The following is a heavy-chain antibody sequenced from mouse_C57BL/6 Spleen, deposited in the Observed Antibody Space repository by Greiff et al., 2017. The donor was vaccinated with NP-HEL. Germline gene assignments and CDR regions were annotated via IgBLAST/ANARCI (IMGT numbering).Heavy chain of an antibody. CDR2: FHPYNDDT. Sequence: QVHVKQSGAELVKPGASVKMSCKASGYTFTTYPIEWMKQNHGKSLEWIGNFHPYNDDTKYNEKFKGKATLTVEKSSSTVYLELSRLTSDDSAVYYCARGDGYDDYYYAMDYWGQGTSVTVSS. J-gene: IGHJ4*01. CDR1: GYTFTTYP. D-gene: IGHD2-2*01. V-gene: IGHV1-47*01. CDR3: ARGDGYDDYYYAMDY.